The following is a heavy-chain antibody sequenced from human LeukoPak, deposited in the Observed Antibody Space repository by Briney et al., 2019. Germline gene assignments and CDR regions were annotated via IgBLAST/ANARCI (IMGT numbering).Heavy chain of an antibody. J-gene: IGHJ4*02. D-gene: IGHD2-2*01. Sequence: SVKVSCKASGGTFSSYAIGWVRQAPGQGLEWMGGIVPIFGTANYAQKFQGRVTITADESKSTAYMELSSLRSEDTAVYYCASRPLGYCSGTSCVGAFDYWGQGTLVTVSS. CDR3: ASRPLGYCSGTSCVGAFDY. CDR2: IVPIFGTA. CDR1: GGTFSSYA. V-gene: IGHV1-69*13.